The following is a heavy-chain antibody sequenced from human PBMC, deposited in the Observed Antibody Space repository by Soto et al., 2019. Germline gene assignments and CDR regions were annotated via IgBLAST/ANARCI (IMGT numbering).Heavy chain of an antibody. D-gene: IGHD6-19*01. J-gene: IGHJ4*01. CDR3: AKGRTSGWYEWDY. V-gene: IGHV3-23*01. CDR2: ITKSGDT. CDR1: GFTFNIYA. Sequence: EAQLLESGGDLIQPGGSLRLSCAASGFTFNIYAMSWVRQAPGKGLEWVSSITKSGDTYYADSVRGRFIISRDNSRNTMHLQINGQRAEDTAVYYCAKGRTSGWYEWDYWGHGDLVTVSS.